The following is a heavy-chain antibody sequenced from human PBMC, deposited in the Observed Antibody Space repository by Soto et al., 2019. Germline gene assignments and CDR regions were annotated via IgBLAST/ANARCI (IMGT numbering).Heavy chain of an antibody. CDR3: ARGGGSYDFWSGADDAFDI. CDR2: IYHSGST. J-gene: IGHJ3*02. Sequence: QVQLQESGPGLVKPSGTLSLTCAVSGGSISSSNWWSWVRQPPGKGLEWIGEIYHSGSTNYNPSLKSRVTISVDKSKNQFSLKLSSVTAADTAVYYCARGGGSYDFWSGADDAFDIWGQGTMVTVSS. V-gene: IGHV4-4*02. D-gene: IGHD3-3*01. CDR1: GGSISSSNW.